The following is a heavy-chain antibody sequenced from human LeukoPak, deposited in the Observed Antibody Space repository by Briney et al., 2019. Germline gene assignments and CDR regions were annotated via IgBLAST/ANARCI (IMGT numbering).Heavy chain of an antibody. D-gene: IGHD2-15*01. Sequence: GGSLRLSCAASAFTFSSYWMSWVRQAPGKGLEWVASLKQDGSEKYHVDPVKGRFTISRDSAKNSLYLQMNSLTAEDTAVYYCARGPMVVAGTPWFDPWGQGTLVAVSS. J-gene: IGHJ5*02. CDR1: AFTFSSYW. V-gene: IGHV3-7*01. CDR3: ARGPMVVAGTPWFDP. CDR2: LKQDGSEK.